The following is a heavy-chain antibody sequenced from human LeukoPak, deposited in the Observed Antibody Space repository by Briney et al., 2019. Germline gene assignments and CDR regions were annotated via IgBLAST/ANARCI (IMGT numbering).Heavy chain of an antibody. Sequence: GGSLRLSCSASGFTFSSYAMSWVRQAPGEGLEWVSGISDNGGGTYYADSVKGRFTISRDNSKNMLYLQMNSLRAEDTAVYYCAKESGALGAPLYDYWGQGILVTGSS. CDR2: ISDNGGGT. J-gene: IGHJ4*02. D-gene: IGHD4/OR15-4a*01. CDR1: GFTFSSYA. V-gene: IGHV3-23*01. CDR3: AKESGALGAPLYDY.